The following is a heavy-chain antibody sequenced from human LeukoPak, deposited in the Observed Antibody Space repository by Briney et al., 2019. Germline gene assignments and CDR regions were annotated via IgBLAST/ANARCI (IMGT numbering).Heavy chain of an antibody. J-gene: IGHJ4*02. CDR1: GGSISSYY. CDR2: ISSSSSYI. CDR3: ARGRGYDILTGLRRKFDY. Sequence: ETLSLTCTVSGGSISSYYWSWVRQAPGKGLEWVSSISSSSSYIYYADSVKGRFTISRDNAKNSLYLQMNSLRAEDTAVYYCARGRGYDILTGLRRKFDYWGQGTLVTVSS. D-gene: IGHD3-9*01. V-gene: IGHV3-21*01.